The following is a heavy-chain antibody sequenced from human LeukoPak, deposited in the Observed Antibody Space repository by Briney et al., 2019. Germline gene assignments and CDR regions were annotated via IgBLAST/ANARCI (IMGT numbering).Heavy chain of an antibody. J-gene: IGHJ4*02. CDR2: ISYDGSNK. CDR1: GFTFSSYE. V-gene: IGHV3-30-3*01. Sequence: GGSLRLSCAASGFTFSSYEMNWVRQAPGKGLEWVAVISYDGSNKRYGNSVKGRFTISRDNSKNTLYLQMNSLRAEDTAVYYCAREDYWGQGTLVTVSS. CDR3: AREDY.